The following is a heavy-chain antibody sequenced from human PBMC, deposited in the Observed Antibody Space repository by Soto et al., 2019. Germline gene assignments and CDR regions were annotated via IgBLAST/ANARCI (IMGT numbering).Heavy chain of an antibody. CDR1: GFTVSSNY. J-gene: IGHJ4*02. V-gene: IGHV3-66*01. D-gene: IGHD2-15*01. CDR3: SRTCSGGTCSFDY. CDR2: IYSGGST. Sequence: EVQLVESGGGLVQPGGSLRLSCAASGFTVSSNYMSWVRQAPGKGLEWVSVIYSGGSTYYADSVKGRFTISRDNSENTLSLQINSLRAEDTAVYYCSRTCSGGTCSFDYWGQGTLVTVSS.